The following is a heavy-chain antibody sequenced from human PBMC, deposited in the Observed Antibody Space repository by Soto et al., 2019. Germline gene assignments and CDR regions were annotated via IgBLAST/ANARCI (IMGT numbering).Heavy chain of an antibody. J-gene: IGHJ5*02. V-gene: IGHV1-2*02. CDR2: IIPNNGDT. CDR3: ARSGDRRNSPAWIDH. D-gene: IGHD1-26*01. Sequence: QVQLVQSGAEVKKPGASVKVSCRASGYNFRDYYLHWVRQAPGAGLEWMGSIIPNNGDTHYAQRCQVMITLTTDTSLDTAYMEIDGLTLDDTAIYCCARSGDRRNSPAWIDHWGQGALVTVSS. CDR1: GYNFRDYY.